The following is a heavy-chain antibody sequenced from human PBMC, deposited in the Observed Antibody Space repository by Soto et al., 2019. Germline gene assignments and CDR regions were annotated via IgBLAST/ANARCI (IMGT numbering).Heavy chain of an antibody. J-gene: IGHJ5*02. CDR3: ATGYYDILTGYSAWFDP. V-gene: IGHV4-39*01. D-gene: IGHD3-9*01. CDR1: GGSISSSSYY. Sequence: SETLSLTCTVSGGSISSSSYYWGWIRQPPGKGLEWIGSIYYSGSTYYNPSLKGRVSISVDTSKNQFSLKLSSVTAADTAVYYCATGYYDILTGYSAWFDPWGQGTLVTVSS. CDR2: IYYSGST.